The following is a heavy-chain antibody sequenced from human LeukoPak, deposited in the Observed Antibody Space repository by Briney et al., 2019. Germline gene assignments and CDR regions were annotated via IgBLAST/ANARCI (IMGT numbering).Heavy chain of an antibody. CDR1: GYTLTELS. Sequence: GASVKVSCKVSGYTLTELSMHWVRQAPGKGLEWMGGFDPEDGETIYAQKFQGRVTMTEDTSTDTAYMELSSLRSEDTAVYYCATDYIYDSSGTPPPFDPWGQGTLVTVSS. CDR2: FDPEDGET. D-gene: IGHD3-22*01. CDR3: ATDYIYDSSGTPPPFDP. J-gene: IGHJ5*02. V-gene: IGHV1-24*01.